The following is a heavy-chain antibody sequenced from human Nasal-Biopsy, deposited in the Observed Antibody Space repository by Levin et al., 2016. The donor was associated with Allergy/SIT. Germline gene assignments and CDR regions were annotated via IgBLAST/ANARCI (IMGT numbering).Heavy chain of an antibody. D-gene: IGHD3-3*01. J-gene: IGHJ6*02. V-gene: IGHV3-48*03. CDR3: ARVGKINGVLYYGMDV. CDR2: ISGSGGTI. CDR1: GFMFSSYE. Sequence: GESLKISCAASGFMFSSYEMNWVRQAPGKGLEWISYISGSGGTIYYADSVRGRFTISRDDAKNSVSLQMHTLRVDDTALYYCARVGKINGVLYYGMDVWGRGTTVTVSS.